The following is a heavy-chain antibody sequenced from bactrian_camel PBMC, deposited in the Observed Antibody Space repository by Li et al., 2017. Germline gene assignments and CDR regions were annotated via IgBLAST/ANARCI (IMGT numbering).Heavy chain of an antibody. CDR1: SVVFSDNC. D-gene: IGHD3*01. V-gene: IGHV3S54*01. Sequence: HVQLVESGGGSVQAGGSLRLSCATSSVVFSDNCFAWFRQIPGKEREGVARIATGSGNTYYADSVKGRFTISQDNAKNTVYLQMNSLKPEDTAMYYCAAGEGWDACVSSVSWTKAAYWAHWGQGTQVTVS. CDR3: AAGEGWDACVSSVSWTKAAYWAH. CDR2: IATGSGNT. J-gene: IGHJ4*01.